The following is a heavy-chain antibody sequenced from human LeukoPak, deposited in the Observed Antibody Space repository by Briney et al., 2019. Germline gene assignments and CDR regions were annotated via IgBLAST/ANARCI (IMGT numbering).Heavy chain of an antibody. Sequence: GGSLRLSCAASAFTFDDYAMHWVRQAPGKGLEWVSCISGDATSTYYADSVKGRFTISRDNSKNSLYLQMNSLRTEDTALYYCAVLSSIGARDYFDFWGQGTLVTVSS. J-gene: IGHJ4*02. V-gene: IGHV3-43*02. CDR2: ISGDATST. CDR1: AFTFDDYA. CDR3: AVLSSIGARDYFDF. D-gene: IGHD6-6*01.